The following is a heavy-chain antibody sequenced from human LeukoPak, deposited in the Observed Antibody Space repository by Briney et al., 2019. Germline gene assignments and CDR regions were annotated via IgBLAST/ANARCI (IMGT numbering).Heavy chain of an antibody. CDR1: GGSFSGYY. CDR3: ARKDGYSSSWYSGWFDP. V-gene: IGHV4-34*01. D-gene: IGHD6-13*01. Sequence: SETLSLTCAVYGGSFSGYYWSWIRQPPGKGLEWIGEINHSGSTNYNPSLKSRVTISVDTSKNQFSLKLSSVTAADTAVYYCARKDGYSSSWYSGWFDPWGQGTLVTVSS. J-gene: IGHJ5*02. CDR2: INHSGST.